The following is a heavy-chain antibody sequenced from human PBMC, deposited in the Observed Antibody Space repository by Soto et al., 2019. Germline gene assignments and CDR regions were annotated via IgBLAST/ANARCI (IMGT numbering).Heavy chain of an antibody. CDR3: PREEGTTLGGMDV. CDR1: GFTFSSYS. Sequence: EVQLVESGGGLVKPGGSLRLSCAASGFTFSSYSMNWVRQAPGKGLEWVSSISSSSSYIYYADSVKGRFTISRDNAKNSLYLQMNSLRAEDTAVYYCPREEGTTLGGMDVWGQGTTVTVSS. D-gene: IGHD7-27*01. V-gene: IGHV3-21*01. CDR2: ISSSSSYI. J-gene: IGHJ6*02.